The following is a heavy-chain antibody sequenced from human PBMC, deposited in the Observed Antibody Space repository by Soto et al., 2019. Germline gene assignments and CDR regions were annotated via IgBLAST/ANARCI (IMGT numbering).Heavy chain of an antibody. CDR1: GGSISSYY. J-gene: IGHJ3*01. D-gene: IGHD5-12*01. CDR2: AYYGGNT. Sequence: QVQLQESGPGLVKPSETLSLTCTVSGGSISSYYWSWIRQPPGKGLEWIGYAYYGGNTNYNPSLKSRVSISVDTSKSQFALKLKSVTVADTAVYYCAKHLSAWLRLAAVAVWRLGKMVTVSS. V-gene: IGHV4-59*08. CDR3: AKHLSAWLRLAAVAV.